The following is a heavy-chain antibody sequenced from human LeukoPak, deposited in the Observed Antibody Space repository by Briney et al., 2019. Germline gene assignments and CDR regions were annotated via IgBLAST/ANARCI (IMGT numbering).Heavy chain of an antibody. CDR3: ARRRRHYDFWSGYSYYFDY. J-gene: IGHJ4*02. V-gene: IGHV4-39*07. D-gene: IGHD3-3*01. CDR1: GGSISNDVNY. CDR2: IYYSGNT. Sequence: NPSETLSLTCTVSGGSISNDVNYWGWIRQSPGKGLEWIASIYYSGNTYYNPSLKSRVIISVDKSKNQFSLKLSSVTAADTAVYYCARRRRHYDFWSGYSYYFDYWGQGTLVTVSS.